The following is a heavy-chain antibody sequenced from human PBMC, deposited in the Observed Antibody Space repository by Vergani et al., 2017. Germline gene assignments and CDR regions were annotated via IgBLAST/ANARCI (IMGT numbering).Heavy chain of an antibody. CDR2: IYTSGST. CDR3: ARGNGSPLVPLYYYYGMDV. J-gene: IGHJ6*02. CDR1: GGSISSYY. D-gene: IGHD6-13*01. V-gene: IGHV4-4*07. Sequence: QVQLQESGPGLVKPSETLSLTCTVSGGSISSYYWSWIRQPAGKGLEWIGRIYTSGSTNYNPSLKSRVTMSVDTSKNQFSLKLSSVTAADTAVYYCARGNGSPLVPLYYYYGMDVWGQGTTVTVSS.